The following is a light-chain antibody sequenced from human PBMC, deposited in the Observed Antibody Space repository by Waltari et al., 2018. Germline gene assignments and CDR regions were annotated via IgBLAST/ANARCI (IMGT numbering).Light chain of an antibody. Sequence: SYELTQPPSVSVSPGQTASITCSGDKLGDRYVSGYQQKPGQSPVLVIYQHSKRPSRIPERFSGSNSGNTATLTISGTQAMDEADYYCQAWDTKVFGGGTKLTVL. J-gene: IGLJ2*01. CDR2: QHS. CDR1: KLGDRY. CDR3: QAWDTKV. V-gene: IGLV3-1*01.